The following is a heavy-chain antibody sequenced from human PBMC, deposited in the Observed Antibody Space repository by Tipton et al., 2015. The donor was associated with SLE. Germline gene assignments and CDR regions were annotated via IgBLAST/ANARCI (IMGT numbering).Heavy chain of an antibody. CDR3: ARGLRFSVPFDY. J-gene: IGHJ4*02. CDR2: INHSGST. Sequence: TLSLTCAVYGGSFSGYYWSWIRQPPGKGLEWIGEINHSGSTNYNPSLKSRVTISVGTSKNQFSLKLSSVTAADTAMYYCARGLRFSVPFDYWGQGTLVTVSS. D-gene: IGHD3-3*01. CDR1: GGSFSGYY. V-gene: IGHV4-34*01.